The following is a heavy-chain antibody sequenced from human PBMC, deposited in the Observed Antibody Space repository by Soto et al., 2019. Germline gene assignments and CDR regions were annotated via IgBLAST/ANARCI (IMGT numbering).Heavy chain of an antibody. Sequence: PGESLKISCKGSGYRFTTYWIAWVRQMPGKGLEWMGIIQPGDSDTRYSPSFQGQVTMSADKSISTAYLQWSSLKASDTAMYYCARHYCSSSSCYSNYSGQGTLVTVSS. J-gene: IGHJ4*02. CDR1: GYRFTTYW. D-gene: IGHD2-2*02. CDR2: IQPGDSDT. V-gene: IGHV5-51*01. CDR3: ARHYCSSSSCYSNY.